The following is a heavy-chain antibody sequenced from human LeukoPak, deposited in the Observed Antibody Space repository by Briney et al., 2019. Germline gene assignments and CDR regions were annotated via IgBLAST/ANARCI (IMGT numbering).Heavy chain of an antibody. V-gene: IGHV4-61*02. CDR1: GGSISSGSYY. D-gene: IGHD3-10*01. J-gene: IGHJ3*02. Sequence: PSETLSLTCTVSGGSISSGSYYWSWIRQPAGKGLEWIGRIYTSGGTNYNPSLKSRVTMSVDTSKNQFSPKLSSVTAADTAVYYCASTPGLHAFDIWGQGTMVTVSS. CDR3: ASTPGLHAFDI. CDR2: IYTSGGT.